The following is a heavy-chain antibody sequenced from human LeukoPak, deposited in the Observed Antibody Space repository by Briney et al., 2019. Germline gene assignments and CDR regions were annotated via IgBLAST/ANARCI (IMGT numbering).Heavy chain of an antibody. CDR2: IAYDESSK. CDR3: AKGGSVWSNWFDP. Sequence: GGSLRLSCAASGFTFSNSGMHWVRQAPGKGLEWVAVIAYDESSKFYADSVKGRFTISRDNSQNTLYLQMNSLRADDTAVYYCAKGGSVWSNWFDPWGQGTLVTVSS. V-gene: IGHV3-30*18. D-gene: IGHD6-19*01. J-gene: IGHJ5*02. CDR1: GFTFSNSG.